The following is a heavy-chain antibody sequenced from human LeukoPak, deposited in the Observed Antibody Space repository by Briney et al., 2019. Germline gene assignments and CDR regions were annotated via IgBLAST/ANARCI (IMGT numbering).Heavy chain of an antibody. V-gene: IGHV4-38-2*01. Sequence: SETLSLTWAVSGYSISSGYYWGWIRQPRGRGLEWIGSIYHSGSTYYNPSLKSRVTISVDTSKNQFSLKLSSVTAADTAVYYCARAGWKNCSGGSCPGALNWFDPWGQGTLVTVSS. CDR3: ARAGWKNCSGGSCPGALNWFDP. CDR2: IYHSGST. D-gene: IGHD2-15*01. CDR1: GYSISSGYY. J-gene: IGHJ5*02.